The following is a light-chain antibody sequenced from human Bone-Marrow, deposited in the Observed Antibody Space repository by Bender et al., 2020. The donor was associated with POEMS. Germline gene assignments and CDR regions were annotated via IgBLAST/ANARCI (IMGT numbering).Light chain of an antibody. J-gene: IGLJ2*01. CDR1: SSDVGGYNY. CDR3: SSYTSSGTLI. Sequence: QSVLTQPASVSGSPGQSITISCTGSSSDVGGYNYVSWYQQYPGKAPKLLISDVSNRPSGISNRFSGSKSGNTASLTISGLQTEDEADYYCSSYTSSGTLIFGGGTRLTVL. CDR2: DVS. V-gene: IGLV2-14*03.